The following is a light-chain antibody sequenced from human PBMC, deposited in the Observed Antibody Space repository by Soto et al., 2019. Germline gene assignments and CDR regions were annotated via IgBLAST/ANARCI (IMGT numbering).Light chain of an antibody. V-gene: IGLV2-8*01. CDR2: EVT. CDR1: RRDVGGYNY. CDR3: SSYVGSDVFV. J-gene: IGLJ1*01. Sequence: QSALTQPPSASGSPGQSVRISCTGTRRDVGGYNYVACYQQHPGNAHQLMIYEVTRRPSGVPDFFSGSKSGNTAFLTVSGLQPGDEAYYYCSSYVGSDVFVFGTGTKLTVL.